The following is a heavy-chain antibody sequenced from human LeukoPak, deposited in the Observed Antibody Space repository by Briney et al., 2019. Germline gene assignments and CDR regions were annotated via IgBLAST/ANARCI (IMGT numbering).Heavy chain of an antibody. J-gene: IGHJ6*04. CDR2: IIPIFGTA. V-gene: IGHV1-69*13. Sequence: SVKVSCKASVGTFSSYAISWVRQAPGQGLEWMGGIIPIFGTANYAQKFQGRVTITADESTSTAYMELSSLRSEDTAVYYCARDLAMVRGAAVWGKGTTVTVSS. CDR3: ARDLAMVRGAAV. D-gene: IGHD3-10*01. CDR1: VGTFSSYA.